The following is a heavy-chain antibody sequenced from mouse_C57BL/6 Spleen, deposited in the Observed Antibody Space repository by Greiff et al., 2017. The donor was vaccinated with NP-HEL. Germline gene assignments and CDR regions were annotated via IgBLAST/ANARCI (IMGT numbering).Heavy chain of an antibody. CDR3: AKYDYYRMDY. D-gene: IGHD2-10*02. V-gene: IGHV5-16*01. Sequence: EVKLMESEGGLVQPGSSMKLSCTASGFTFSDYYMAWVRQVPEKGLEWVANINYDGSSTYYQDSLKGRFIISRDNAKHTLYMQMVSLKSEDASTYYCAKYDYYRMDYWGQGTSVTVSS. J-gene: IGHJ4*01. CDR1: GFTFSDYY. CDR2: INYDGSST.